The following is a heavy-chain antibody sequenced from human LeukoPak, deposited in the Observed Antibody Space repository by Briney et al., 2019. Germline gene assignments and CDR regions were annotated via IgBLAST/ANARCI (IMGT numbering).Heavy chain of an antibody. V-gene: IGHV4-4*07. Sequence: SETLSLTCTVSGGSISGFYWSWIRQPAGKALQWIGHIYTSGSTNYNPSLKSRVTMSVDTSKNQFSLKLSSVTAADTAVYYCARERSTVTDNWFGPWGQGTLVTVSS. CDR1: GGSISGFY. CDR3: ARERSTVTDNWFGP. CDR2: IYTSGST. D-gene: IGHD4-17*01. J-gene: IGHJ5*02.